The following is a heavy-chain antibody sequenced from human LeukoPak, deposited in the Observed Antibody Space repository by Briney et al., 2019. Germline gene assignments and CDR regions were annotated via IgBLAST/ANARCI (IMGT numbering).Heavy chain of an antibody. J-gene: IGHJ6*02. CDR2: INPSGGST. V-gene: IGHV1-46*01. Sequence: ASVKVSCKASGYTFTSYYMHWVRQAPGQGLEWMGIINPSGGSTSYAQKFQGRVTMTRDTSTSTVYMELSSLRSEDTAVYYYARDISSSWPYYYYYGMDVWGQGTTVTVSS. D-gene: IGHD6-13*01. CDR1: GYTFTSYY. CDR3: ARDISSSWPYYYYYGMDV.